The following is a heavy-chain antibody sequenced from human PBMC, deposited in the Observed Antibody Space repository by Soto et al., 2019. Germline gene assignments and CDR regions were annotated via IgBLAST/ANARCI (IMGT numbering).Heavy chain of an antibody. J-gene: IGHJ4*02. Sequence: EVQLLESGGGLVQPGGSLRLSCAASGFTFSTHAMSWVRQAPGKGLEWVSTISRSGATTYYADSVKGRFTISRDNSKNTLYLQMSSLRTEDTAVYYCAKDYSQGYIVVVTAIDYWGQGTLVTVSS. CDR1: GFTFSTHA. D-gene: IGHD2-21*02. V-gene: IGHV3-23*01. CDR2: ISRSGATT. CDR3: AKDYSQGYIVVVTAIDY.